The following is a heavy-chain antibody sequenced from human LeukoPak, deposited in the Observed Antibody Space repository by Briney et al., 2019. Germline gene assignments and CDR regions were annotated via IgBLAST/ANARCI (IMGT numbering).Heavy chain of an antibody. CDR3: AKVRGSGRGYFDY. CDR1: GFTFSSYG. D-gene: IGHD3-10*01. J-gene: IGHJ4*02. V-gene: IGHV3-30*02. CDR2: IRYDGSNK. Sequence: PGGSLRLSCAASGFTFSSYGMHWVRQAPGKGLEWVAFIRYDGSNKYYADSVKGRFTISRDNSKNTLYLQMNSLRAEDTAVYYCAKVRGSGRGYFDYWGQGTLVTVSS.